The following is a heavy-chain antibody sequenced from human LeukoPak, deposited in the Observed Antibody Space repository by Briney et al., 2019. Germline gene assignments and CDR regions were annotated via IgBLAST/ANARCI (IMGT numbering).Heavy chain of an antibody. J-gene: IGHJ4*02. CDR2: INPNSGGT. CDR1: GYTFTGYY. V-gene: IGHV1-2*02. CDR3: ARDAMMGSYRQDTPFDY. D-gene: IGHD1-26*01. Sequence: ASVKVSCKASGYTFTGYYMHWVRQAPGQGLEWMGWINPNSGGTNYAQKFQGRVTMTRDTSISTAYMELSRLRSDDTAVYYCARDAMMGSYRQDTPFDYWGQGTLVTVSS.